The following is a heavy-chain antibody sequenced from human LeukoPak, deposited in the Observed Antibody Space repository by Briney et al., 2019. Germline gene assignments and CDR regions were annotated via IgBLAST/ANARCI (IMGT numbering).Heavy chain of an antibody. V-gene: IGHV3-21*01. D-gene: IGHD3-3*01. CDR2: ISSGSRYI. CDR3: ARDGVTVSSSPSYWYFDL. CDR1: GFTFSNYA. J-gene: IGHJ2*01. Sequence: GGSLRLSCAASGFTFSNYAMSWVRQAPGKGLEWVSSISSGSRYIYSADSVKGRFTISRDNAKNSLFLHMNSLRADDTAVYYCARDGVTVSSSPSYWYFDLWGRGTLVTVSS.